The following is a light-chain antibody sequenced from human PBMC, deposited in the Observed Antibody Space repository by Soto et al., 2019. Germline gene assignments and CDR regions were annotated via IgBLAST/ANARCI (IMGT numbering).Light chain of an antibody. CDR3: QQYNNWPRWT. V-gene: IGKV3D-15*01. Sequence: EIVMTQSPATLSVSPGERATLSCRASQSVSSNLAWYQQKPGQAPRLLIYGASIRATGIPARFSGSGSGTEFTLTISSLQSEDFAVYYCQQYNNWPRWTFGQGTKVDI. J-gene: IGKJ1*01. CDR1: QSVSSN. CDR2: GAS.